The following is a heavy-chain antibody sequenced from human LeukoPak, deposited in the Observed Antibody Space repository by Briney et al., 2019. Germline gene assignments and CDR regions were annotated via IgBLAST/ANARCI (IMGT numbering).Heavy chain of an antibody. CDR3: ARHRAYSYSSPFDI. Sequence: PSETLSLTCSVSGGSSSNYYWSWIRQPPGRGLEWIGYIYYSGSTNSNASLKSRVTIFVDPSKNQFSLRLSSVTAPDTAVYYCARHRAYSYSSPFDIWGQGTMVTVSS. CDR1: GGSSSNYY. V-gene: IGHV4-59*08. D-gene: IGHD2-15*01. J-gene: IGHJ3*02. CDR2: IYYSGST.